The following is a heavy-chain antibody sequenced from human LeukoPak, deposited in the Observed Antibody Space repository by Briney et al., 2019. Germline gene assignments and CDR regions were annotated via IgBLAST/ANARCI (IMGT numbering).Heavy chain of an antibody. CDR2: IIPIFGTA. J-gene: IGHJ5*02. D-gene: IGHD2-2*01. Sequence: SVKVSCKASGGTFSSYAISWVRQAPGQGLEWMGGIIPIFGTANYAQKFQGRVAITADKSTSTAYMELSSLRSEDTAVYYCARDARHKYCSSASCYRGWFDPWGQGTLVTVSS. V-gene: IGHV1-69*06. CDR3: ARDARHKYCSSASCYRGWFDP. CDR1: GGTFSSYA.